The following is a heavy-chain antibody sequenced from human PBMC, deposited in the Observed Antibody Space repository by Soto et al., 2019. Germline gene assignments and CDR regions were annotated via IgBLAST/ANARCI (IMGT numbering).Heavy chain of an antibody. CDR2: IIPIFGTA. CDR1: GGTFSSYA. J-gene: IGHJ5*02. D-gene: IGHD3-16*01. Sequence: SVKVSCKASGGTFSSYAISWVRQAPGQGLEWMGGIIPIFGTANYAQKFQGRVTITADESTSTAYMELSSLRSEDTAVYYCARDGGSNLFISRFDPWGQGTLVTVSS. CDR3: ARDGGSNLFISRFDP. V-gene: IGHV1-69*13.